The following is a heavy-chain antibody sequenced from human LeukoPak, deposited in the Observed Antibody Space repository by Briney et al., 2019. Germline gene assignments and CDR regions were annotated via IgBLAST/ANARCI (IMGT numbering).Heavy chain of an antibody. Sequence: GGSLRHSCAASGFTFSSYGVHWVRQAPGKGLEWAAVIWYDGSNKYYADSVKGRFTISRDNSKNTLYLQMNSLRAEDTAVYYCARDRGSGRRLDYWGQGTLVTVSS. V-gene: IGHV3-33*01. J-gene: IGHJ4*02. D-gene: IGHD1-26*01. CDR2: IWYDGSNK. CDR3: ARDRGSGRRLDY. CDR1: GFTFSSYG.